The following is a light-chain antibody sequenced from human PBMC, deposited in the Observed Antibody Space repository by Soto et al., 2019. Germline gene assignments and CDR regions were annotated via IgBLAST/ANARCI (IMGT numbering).Light chain of an antibody. Sequence: QSALTQPASVSGSPGQSITVSCIGTSSDIGDYNYVSWYLQYPGKAPKLMIHDVSNRPSGVSDPFSGSKSGNTASLTISGLQADDEAYYYCSSYASGNNQLFGGGTKLAVL. CDR3: SSYASGNNQL. V-gene: IGLV2-14*03. CDR1: SSDIGDYNY. J-gene: IGLJ2*01. CDR2: DVS.